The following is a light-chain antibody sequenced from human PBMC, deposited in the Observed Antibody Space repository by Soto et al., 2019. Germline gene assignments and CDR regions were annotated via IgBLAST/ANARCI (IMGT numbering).Light chain of an antibody. CDR2: AAS. Sequence: ENLLSHSPVTLSLSPGGNDTLSCSASQSISGTLAWYQQKPGQAPRLLIYAASSRATGISDRFSGSGSGTDFTLIINRLDPEDSAVYYCQHNGRSFGQGTRLEIK. J-gene: IGKJ5*01. CDR3: QHNGRS. CDR1: QSISGT. V-gene: IGKV3-20*01.